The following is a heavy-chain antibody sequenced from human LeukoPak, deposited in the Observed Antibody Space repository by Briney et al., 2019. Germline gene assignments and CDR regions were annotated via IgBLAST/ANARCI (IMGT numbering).Heavy chain of an antibody. CDR2: ISAYNGNT. D-gene: IGHD2-2*01. J-gene: IGHJ6*02. CDR1: GYTFTSYG. V-gene: IGHV1-18*01. Sequence: ASVKVPCKASGYTFTSYGISWVRQAPGQGLEWMGWISAYNGNTNYAQKLQGRVTMTTDTSTSTAYMELRSLRSDDTAVYYCAREYYCSSTSCTYYYYYGMDVWGQGTTVTVSS. CDR3: AREYYCSSTSCTYYYYYGMDV.